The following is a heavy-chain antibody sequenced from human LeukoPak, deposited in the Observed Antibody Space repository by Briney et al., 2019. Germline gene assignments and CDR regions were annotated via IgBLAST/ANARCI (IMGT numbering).Heavy chain of an antibody. CDR1: GYTFTGYY. CDR3: ARDRAWFEDLEGFDY. J-gene: IGHJ4*02. V-gene: IGHV1-2*02. D-gene: IGHD3-10*01. Sequence: ASVKVSCKTSGYTFTGYYMHWVRQAPGQGLEWMGWINPNSGGTNYAQKFQGRVTMTRDTSISTAYMELSRLRSDDTAVYYWARDRAWFEDLEGFDYWGQGTLVTVSS. CDR2: INPNSGGT.